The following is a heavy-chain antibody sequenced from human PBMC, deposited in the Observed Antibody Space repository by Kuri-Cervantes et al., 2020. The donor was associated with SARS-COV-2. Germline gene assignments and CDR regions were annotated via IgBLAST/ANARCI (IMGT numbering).Heavy chain of an antibody. Sequence: ESLKISCTVSGGPISTHYCSWIRQPPGKGLEWIEYIIYSGNTNYNPSLKRRVTISVDKSKNQFSLKLSSVTAADTAVYYWAGVWGRFGTCYYIDYWGQGTLVTVSS. CDR2: IIYSGNT. J-gene: IGHJ4*02. CDR3: AGVWGRFGTCYYIDY. D-gene: IGHD3/OR15-3a*01. V-gene: IGHV4-59*11. CDR1: GGPISTHY.